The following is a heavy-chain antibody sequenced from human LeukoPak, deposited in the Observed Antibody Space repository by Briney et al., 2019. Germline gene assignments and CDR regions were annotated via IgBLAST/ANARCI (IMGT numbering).Heavy chain of an antibody. V-gene: IGHV3-23*01. CDR1: GFTFSSYA. CDR3: ARDPLGTYYYDSSGPSDAFDI. CDR2: ISGSGGST. D-gene: IGHD3-22*01. Sequence: GGSLRLSCAASGFTFSSYAMSWVRQAPGKGLEWVSAISGSGGSTYYADSVKGRFTISRDNAKNSLYLQMNSLRAEDTAVYYCARDPLGTYYYDSSGPSDAFDIWGQGTMVTVSS. J-gene: IGHJ3*02.